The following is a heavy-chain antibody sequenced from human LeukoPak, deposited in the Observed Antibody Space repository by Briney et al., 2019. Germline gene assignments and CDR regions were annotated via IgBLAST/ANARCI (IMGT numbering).Heavy chain of an antibody. J-gene: IGHJ4*02. Sequence: GSLRLSCAASGFTFSSYAMSWVRQAPGKGLEWISYISSSRSIMYYADSVLGRFTVSRDNAENTLYLQMNSLRGDDTAVYYCARHNQGSPDYWGQGTLVTVSS. V-gene: IGHV3-48*01. CDR3: ARHNQGSPDY. CDR1: GFTFSSYA. CDR2: ISSSRSIM.